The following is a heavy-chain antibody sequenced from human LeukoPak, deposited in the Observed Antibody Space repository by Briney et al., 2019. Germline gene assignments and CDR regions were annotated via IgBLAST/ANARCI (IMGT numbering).Heavy chain of an antibody. CDR2: INHSGST. D-gene: IGHD2-15*01. Sequence: GSLRLSCAASGFTFSSYAMSWVRQAPGKGLEWIGEINHSGSTNYNPSLKSRVTISVDTSKNQFSLKLSSVTAADTAVYYCAREVVVAATFDYWGQGTLVTVSS. V-gene: IGHV4-34*01. CDR1: GFTFSSYA. J-gene: IGHJ4*02. CDR3: AREVVVAATFDY.